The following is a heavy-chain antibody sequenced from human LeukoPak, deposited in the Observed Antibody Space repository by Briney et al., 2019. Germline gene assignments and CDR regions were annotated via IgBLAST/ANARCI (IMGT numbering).Heavy chain of an antibody. V-gene: IGHV4-59*01. CDR3: ARARYSSGWSLDY. Sequence: SETLSLTCTVSGGSISSYYWSWIRPPPGKGLEWIGYIYYSGSTNYNPSLKSRVTISVDTSKNQFSLKLSSVTAADTAVYYCARARYSSGWSLDYWGQGTLVTVSS. CDR2: IYYSGST. J-gene: IGHJ4*02. D-gene: IGHD6-19*01. CDR1: GGSISSYY.